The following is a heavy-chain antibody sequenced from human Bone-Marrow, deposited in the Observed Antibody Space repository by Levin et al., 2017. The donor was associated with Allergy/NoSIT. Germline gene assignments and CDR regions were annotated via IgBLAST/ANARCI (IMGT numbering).Heavy chain of an antibody. CDR1: GFIFSNYA. Sequence: SCAASGFIFSNYAMNWVRQAPGKGLEWVSQISGSGGNTHYADSVKGRFTFSRDNSKNTLYLHMNSLRAEDTAVYYCAGYDTSAYHSPFDYWGQGTLVTVSS. D-gene: IGHD3-22*01. J-gene: IGHJ4*02. CDR2: ISGSGGNT. V-gene: IGHV3-23*01. CDR3: AGYDTSAYHSPFDY.